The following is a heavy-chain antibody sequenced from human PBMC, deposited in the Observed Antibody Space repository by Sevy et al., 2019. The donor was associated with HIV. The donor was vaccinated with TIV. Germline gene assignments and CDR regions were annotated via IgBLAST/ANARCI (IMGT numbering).Heavy chain of an antibody. CDR2: IYTSGST. J-gene: IGHJ5*02. V-gene: IGHV4-61*02. Sequence: SETLSLTCTVSGGSISSGTYAWSWIRQPAGKGREGIGLIYTSGSTSSNPSLKSRVTMSVDTSTNQSSLKLSSVTAADTAGYYWAGGESSYSDSSGWSVGFDRWGQGTLVTVSS. D-gene: IGHD3-22*01. CDR1: GGSISSGTYA. CDR3: AGGESSYSDSSGWSVGFDR.